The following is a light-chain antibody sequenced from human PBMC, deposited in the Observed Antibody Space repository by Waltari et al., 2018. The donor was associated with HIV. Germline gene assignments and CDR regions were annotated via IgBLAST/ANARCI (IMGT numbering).Light chain of an antibody. J-gene: IGLJ3*02. CDR1: SSTIGNNA. Sequence: QSVLTQPPSVSEAPSQRVTISCSGSSSTIGNNAVNWYQQLPGEAPKLLIYYDDLLPSGVSDRFSGSKSGTSASLAISGLQSEDEADYYCAAWDDSLNGGVFGGGTKLTVL. CDR2: YDD. CDR3: AAWDDSLNGGV. V-gene: IGLV1-36*01.